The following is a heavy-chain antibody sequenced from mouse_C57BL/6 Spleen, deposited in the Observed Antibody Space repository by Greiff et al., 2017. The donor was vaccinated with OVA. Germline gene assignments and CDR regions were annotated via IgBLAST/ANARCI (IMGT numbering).Heavy chain of an antibody. D-gene: IGHD2-4*01. CDR3: ASSSLPTMITTDYYAMDY. Sequence: QVQLQQSGPGLVQPSQSLSITCTVSGFSLTSYGVHWVRQSPGKGLEWLGVIWSGGSTDYNAAFISRLSISKDNSTSQVFFKMNSLQADDTAIYYCASSSLPTMITTDYYAMDYWGQGTSVTVSS. V-gene: IGHV2-2*01. J-gene: IGHJ4*01. CDR1: GFSLTSYG. CDR2: IWSGGST.